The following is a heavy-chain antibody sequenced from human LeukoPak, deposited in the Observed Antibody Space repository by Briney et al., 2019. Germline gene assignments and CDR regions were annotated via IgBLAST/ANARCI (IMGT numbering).Heavy chain of an antibody. D-gene: IGHD4-23*01. Sequence: SETLSLTCTVAGDSISDFYWSWIRQPPGKGLEWVGQVAYSGSPNSNPTLKNSVTMSVDMSKKQISLKLTSLTAADTAVYYCARETKVGNWFDPWGQGTLVTVCS. CDR2: VAYSGSP. J-gene: IGHJ5*02. CDR3: ARETKVGNWFDP. CDR1: GDSISDFY. V-gene: IGHV4-59*01.